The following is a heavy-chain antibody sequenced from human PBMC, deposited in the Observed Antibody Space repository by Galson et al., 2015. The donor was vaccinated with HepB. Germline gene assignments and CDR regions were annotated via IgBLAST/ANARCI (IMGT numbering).Heavy chain of an antibody. CDR2: IYYSGST. V-gene: IGHV4-31*03. J-gene: IGHJ3*02. Sequence: QVQLQESGPGLVKPSQTLSLTCTVSGGSISSGGYYWSWIRQHPGKGLEWIGYIYYSGSTYYNPSLKSRVTISVDTSKNQFSLKLSSVTAADTAVYYCARDRGSRYCSGGSCYSPPDAFDIWGQGTMVTVSS. CDR3: ARDRGSRYCSGGSCYSPPDAFDI. D-gene: IGHD2-15*01. CDR1: GGSISSGGYY.